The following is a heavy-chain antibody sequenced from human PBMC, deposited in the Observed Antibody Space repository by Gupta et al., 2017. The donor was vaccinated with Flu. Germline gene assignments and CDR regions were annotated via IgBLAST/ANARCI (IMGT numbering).Heavy chain of an antibody. CDR2: IHCSGNT. CDR3: ARAPDYYYDSSGYYRNWFDT. J-gene: IGHJ5*02. D-gene: IGHD3-22*01. Sequence: SWVRQPPGKGLEWIGYIHCSGNTKYNPSLMSRVAVSVDTSKNQLSLKVTSVTATDTAVYYWARAPDYYYDSSGYYRNWFDTWGQGTLVTVSP. V-gene: IGHV4-59*01.